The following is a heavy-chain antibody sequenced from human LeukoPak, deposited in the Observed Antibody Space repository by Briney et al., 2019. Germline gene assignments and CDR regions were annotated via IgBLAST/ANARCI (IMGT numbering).Heavy chain of an antibody. CDR3: AKDTALEGSSWYNDVNWFDP. V-gene: IGHV3-33*06. J-gene: IGHJ5*02. CDR2: IWYDGSNK. Sequence: PGGSLRLSCAASGFTFSSYGMHWVRQAPGKGLEWVAVIWYDGSNKYYADSVKGRFTISRDNSKNTPYLQMNSLRAEDTAVYYCAKDTALEGSSWYNDVNWFDPWGQGTLVTVSS. D-gene: IGHD6-13*01. CDR1: GFTFSSYG.